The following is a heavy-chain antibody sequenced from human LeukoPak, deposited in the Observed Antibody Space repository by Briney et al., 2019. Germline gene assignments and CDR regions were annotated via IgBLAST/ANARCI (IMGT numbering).Heavy chain of an antibody. J-gene: IGHJ4*02. CDR3: ARVPTITFFDY. V-gene: IGHV4-39*07. D-gene: IGHD3-10*01. CDR2: IYYSGST. CDR1: GDSISSSSYY. Sequence: SETLSLTCTVSGDSISSSSYYWGWIRQPPGKGLKWIGTIYYSGSTFYNPSLKSRVTISVDTSKNQFSLKLTSVTAADTAVYYCARVPTITFFDYWGQGTLVTVSS.